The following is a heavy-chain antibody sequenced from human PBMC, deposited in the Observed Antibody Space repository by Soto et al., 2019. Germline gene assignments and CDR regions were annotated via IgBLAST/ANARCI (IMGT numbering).Heavy chain of an antibody. D-gene: IGHD1-26*01. V-gene: IGHV3-33*01. J-gene: IGHJ4*02. Sequence: VAVIWYDGSNKYYADSVKGRFTISRDNSKNTLYLQMNSLRAEDTAVYYCARDSLKVGATDYWGQGTLVTVSS. CDR3: ARDSLKVGATDY. CDR2: IWYDGSNK.